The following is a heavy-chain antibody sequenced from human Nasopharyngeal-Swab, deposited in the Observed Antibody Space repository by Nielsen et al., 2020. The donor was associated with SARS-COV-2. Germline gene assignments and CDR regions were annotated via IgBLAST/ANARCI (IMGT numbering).Heavy chain of an antibody. D-gene: IGHD3-3*01. CDR3: ARDGADFWSGMGFDY. V-gene: IGHV4-34*01. Sequence: SETLSLTCAVYGGSFSGYYWSWIRQPPGKGLEWIGEINHSGTTNYNSSLKNRVTISVDMSKNQFSLKLSSVTAADTAVYYCARDGADFWSGMGFDYWGQGTLVTVSS. CDR2: INHSGTT. J-gene: IGHJ4*02. CDR1: GGSFSGYY.